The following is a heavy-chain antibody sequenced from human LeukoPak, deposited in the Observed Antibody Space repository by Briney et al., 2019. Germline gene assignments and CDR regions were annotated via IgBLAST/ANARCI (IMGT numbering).Heavy chain of an antibody. CDR3: ARFEYSSSSGLDV. CDR1: GGSISSYY. J-gene: IGHJ6*04. D-gene: IGHD6-6*01. Sequence: SETLSLTCAASGGSISSYYWSWIRQPPGKGLEWIGYIYYSGSTNYNPSLKSRVTISVDTSKNQFSLKLSSVTAADTAVYYCARFEYSSSSGLDVWGKGTTVTVSS. V-gene: IGHV4-59*01. CDR2: IYYSGST.